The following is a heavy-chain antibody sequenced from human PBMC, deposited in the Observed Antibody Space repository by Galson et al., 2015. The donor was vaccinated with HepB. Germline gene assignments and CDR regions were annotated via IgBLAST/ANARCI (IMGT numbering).Heavy chain of an antibody. D-gene: IGHD3-22*01. J-gene: IGHJ4*02. Sequence: SLRLSCAASGFNFNYYDMHWVRQAPGKGLEWVASISAGTNNIFYAESLKGQFTISRDDAKNSLFLQMNNLRTEDTGIYYCAREGHHYLDNSGYSLDYWGQGTQVTVSS. CDR1: GFNFNYYD. V-gene: IGHV3-21*01. CDR2: ISAGTNNI. CDR3: AREGHHYLDNSGYSLDY.